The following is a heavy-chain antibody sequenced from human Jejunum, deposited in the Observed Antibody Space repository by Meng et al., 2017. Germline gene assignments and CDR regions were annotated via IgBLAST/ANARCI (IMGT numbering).Heavy chain of an antibody. CDR2: ITSSSSTI. CDR3: ARDSGRVA. CDR1: GFSFSYYE. Sequence: GGSLRLSCAASGFSFSYYEMNWVRQAPGKGLEWISYITSSSSTIYYADSVKGRFTISRDNAKQSLYLQMTGLRVEDTAVYYCARDSGRVAWGQGTLVNVSS. D-gene: IGHD3-10*01. J-gene: IGHJ4*02. V-gene: IGHV3-48*03.